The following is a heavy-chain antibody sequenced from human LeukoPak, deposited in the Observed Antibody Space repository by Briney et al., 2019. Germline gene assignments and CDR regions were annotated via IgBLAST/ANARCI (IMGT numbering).Heavy chain of an antibody. CDR1: GFTFSNYW. CDR3: TRLSLRELPDY. D-gene: IGHD5-24*01. J-gene: IGHJ4*02. Sequence: GGSLRLSCAASGFTFSNYWMNWVRQAPGKGLEWVANINQAGSERYYVDSVKGRFTISRDNTKNSLYLQMYSLRGEDTGLYYCTRLSLRELPDYWGQGTLVTVSS. CDR2: INQAGSER. V-gene: IGHV3-7*01.